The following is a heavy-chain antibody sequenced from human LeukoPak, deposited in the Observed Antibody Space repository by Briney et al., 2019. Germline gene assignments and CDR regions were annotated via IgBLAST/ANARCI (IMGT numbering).Heavy chain of an antibody. Sequence: SETLSLTCTFSGGSISSSYWSWIRQPAGKRLEWIGRIYTSGCTNYNPSLRGRVTISLDTSKNQFSLKLRSVTAADTAVYYCARAPGWELDWFDPWGQGTLVTVSS. CDR3: ARAPGWELDWFDP. CDR2: IYTSGCT. D-gene: IGHD1-26*01. CDR1: GGSISSSY. J-gene: IGHJ5*02. V-gene: IGHV4-4*07.